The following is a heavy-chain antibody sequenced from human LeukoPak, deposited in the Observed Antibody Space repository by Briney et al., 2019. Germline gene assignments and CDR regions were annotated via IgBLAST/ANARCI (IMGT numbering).Heavy chain of an antibody. CDR3: VRESEYYFDHSASFDY. CDR2: MSSDGNAM. J-gene: IGHJ4*02. D-gene: IGHD3-22*01. V-gene: IGHV3-30-3*01. Sequence: GGSLRLSCAASGFTFTAYLIHWVRQAPGKGLEWVAVMSSDGNAMFYADSVKGRFNISRDNSKNTLYLQMNSLRAEDTAVYYCVRESEYYFDHSASFDYWGQGTLVTVSS. CDR1: GFTFTAYL.